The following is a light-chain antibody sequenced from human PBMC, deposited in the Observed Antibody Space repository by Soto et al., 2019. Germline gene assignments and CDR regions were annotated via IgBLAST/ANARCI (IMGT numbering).Light chain of an antibody. V-gene: IGKV3-20*01. CDR2: GAS. CDR3: QQYGSSPNT. J-gene: IGKJ5*01. Sequence: EVVLTQAPATLSLSPGDRSTLSCRSSQSVNNFLAWYQQKPGQAPSLLIYGASSRATGIPDRFSGSGSGTGFTLTINRLEPEDFAVYYCQQYGSSPNTFGQGTRLEIK. CDR1: QSVNNF.